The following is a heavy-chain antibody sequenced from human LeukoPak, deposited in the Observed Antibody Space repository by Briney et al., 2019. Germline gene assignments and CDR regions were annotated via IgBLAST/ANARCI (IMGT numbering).Heavy chain of an antibody. J-gene: IGHJ4*02. CDR2: VHKTGNT. CDR1: TVSGSSGNW. Sequence: PSETLSLTCALSTVSGSSGNWWSWVRQPPGKGLEWIGEVHKTGNTNYNPSLKTRVTISIDASKNQLSLELTSVTAADTVVYYCARELLGAPTPGAYWGQGTRVTVSS. V-gene: IGHV4-4*02. D-gene: IGHD1-26*01. CDR3: ARELLGAPTPGAY.